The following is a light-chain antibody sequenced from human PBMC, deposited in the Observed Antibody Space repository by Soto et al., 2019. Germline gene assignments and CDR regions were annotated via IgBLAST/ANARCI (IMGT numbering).Light chain of an antibody. CDR3: SSYTSTATRA. Sequence: QSVLTQPASVSGSPGQSITISCTGTSSDVGGYNSVSWYQQHPGKAPQLMIYDVSYRPSGVSDRFSGSKSGNTASLTVSGLRAEDEADYYCSSYTSTATRAFGGGTKVTV. J-gene: IGLJ3*02. CDR2: DVS. V-gene: IGLV2-14*01. CDR1: SSDVGGYNS.